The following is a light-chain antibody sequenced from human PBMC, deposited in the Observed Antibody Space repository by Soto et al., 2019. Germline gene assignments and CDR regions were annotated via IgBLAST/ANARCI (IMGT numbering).Light chain of an antibody. CDR1: QRISNN. V-gene: IGKV3-15*01. CDR3: HQYNNWPPWT. CDR2: DAS. J-gene: IGKJ1*01. Sequence: ILMTQSPATLSVSPGERATLSCRASQRISNNLAWYQQKPGQAPRLLIYDASTRATGIPARFSGSGSGTEFTLTISGLQSEDFAVYYCHQYNNWPPWTFGQGTKVEIK.